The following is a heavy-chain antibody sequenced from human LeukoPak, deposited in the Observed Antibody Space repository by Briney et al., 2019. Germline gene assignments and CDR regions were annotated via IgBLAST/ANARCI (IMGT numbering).Heavy chain of an antibody. Sequence: SETLSLTCAVSGGSISSSTYYWGWIRQPPGKGLEWIGSIFYSGSTYYNPSLKSRVTISVDTSKNQFSLKLTSVTAADTAVYYCARLRGAGSWYFDLWGRGTLVTVSS. CDR3: ARLRGAGSWYFDL. CDR2: IFYSGST. J-gene: IGHJ2*01. D-gene: IGHD3-10*01. CDR1: GGSISSSTYY. V-gene: IGHV4-39*07.